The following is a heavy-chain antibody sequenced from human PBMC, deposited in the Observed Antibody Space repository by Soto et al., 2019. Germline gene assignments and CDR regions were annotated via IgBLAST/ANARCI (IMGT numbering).Heavy chain of an antibody. V-gene: IGHV3-53*01. CDR1: GFTVSGDY. Sequence: PGGSLRLACAASGFTVSGDYMSWVRQAPGKGRGWVSVIYSGGSTYYADSVKGRFTISRDNSKNALYLQMNSLRAEDTAMYYCARSYYYDSGSLAGGYGMDVWGQGTTVTVS. CDR2: IYSGGST. CDR3: ARSYYYDSGSLAGGYGMDV. J-gene: IGHJ6*02. D-gene: IGHD3-10*01.